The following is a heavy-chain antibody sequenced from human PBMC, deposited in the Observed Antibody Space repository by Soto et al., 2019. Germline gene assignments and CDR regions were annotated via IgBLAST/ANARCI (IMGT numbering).Heavy chain of an antibody. Sequence: GGSLRLSCAASGFTVSSNYMSWVRQAPGKGLEWVSVIYSGGSTYYADSVKGRFTISRHNSKNTLYLQMNSLRAEDTAVYYCARDRVQFGADYYYMDVWGKGTTVTVSS. V-gene: IGHV3-53*04. D-gene: IGHD3-10*01. J-gene: IGHJ6*03. CDR3: ARDRVQFGADYYYMDV. CDR1: GFTVSSNY. CDR2: IYSGGST.